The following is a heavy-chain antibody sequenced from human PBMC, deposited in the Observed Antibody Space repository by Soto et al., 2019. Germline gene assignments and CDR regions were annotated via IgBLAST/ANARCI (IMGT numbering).Heavy chain of an antibody. V-gene: IGHV4-30-4*01. D-gene: IGHD6-13*01. Sequence: QVQLQESGPGLVKPSQTLSLTCTVSGGSISSGDYYWSWIRQPPGKGLEWIGCIYYSGSTYYNPSLKSRVTISVDTSKNQFSLKLSSVTAADTAVYYCARGSPSSSWYPTYGMDVWGQGTTVTVSS. J-gene: IGHJ6*02. CDR1: GGSISSGDYY. CDR3: ARGSPSSSWYPTYGMDV. CDR2: IYYSGST.